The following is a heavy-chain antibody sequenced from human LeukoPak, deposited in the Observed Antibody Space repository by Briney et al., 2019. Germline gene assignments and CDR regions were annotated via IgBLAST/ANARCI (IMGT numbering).Heavy chain of an antibody. CDR3: ARSPSSGWFPEGFDY. D-gene: IGHD6-19*01. CDR1: GGSISSYY. Sequence: PSETLSLTCTVSGGSISSYYWSWIRQPAGKGLEWIGRIYTSGSTNYNPSLKSRVTMSVDTSKSQFSLKLSSVTAADTAVYYCARSPSSGWFPEGFDYWGQGTLVTVSS. V-gene: IGHV4-4*07. J-gene: IGHJ4*02. CDR2: IYTSGST.